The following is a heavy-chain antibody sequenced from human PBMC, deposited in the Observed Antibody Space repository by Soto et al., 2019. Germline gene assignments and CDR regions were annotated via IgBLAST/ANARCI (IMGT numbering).Heavy chain of an antibody. CDR1: GFTFSNYA. D-gene: IGHD3-10*01. CDR3: AKGFYGSGSYYNERAFDS. Sequence: GGSLRLSCAASGFTFSNYAISWVRQTPGKGLEWVSVISGSGDFTYYADSVKGRFTISRDNPKNTIYLHMNSLRAEDTAVYYFAKGFYGSGSYYNERAFDSWGQGTLVTVSS. J-gene: IGHJ4*02. V-gene: IGHV3-23*01. CDR2: ISGSGDFT.